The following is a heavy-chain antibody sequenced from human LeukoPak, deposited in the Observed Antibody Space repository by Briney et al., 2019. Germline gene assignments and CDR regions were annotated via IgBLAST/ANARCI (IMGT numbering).Heavy chain of an antibody. J-gene: IGHJ4*02. CDR1: GYSISSGYY. V-gene: IGHV4-38-2*02. CDR3: ARGALVGVTVY. Sequence: SETLSLTCTVSGYSISSGYYWGWIRQPPGKGLEWIGSIYHSGSTYYNPSLKSRVTISVDTSNNQFSLKLSSVTAADTAVYYCARGALVGVTVYWGQGTLVTVSS. CDR2: IYHSGST. D-gene: IGHD1-26*01.